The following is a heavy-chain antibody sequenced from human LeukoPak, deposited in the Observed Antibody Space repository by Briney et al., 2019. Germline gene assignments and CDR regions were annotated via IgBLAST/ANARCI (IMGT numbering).Heavy chain of an antibody. V-gene: IGHV3-48*03. CDR1: QFTFRNYE. Sequence: GGSLRLSCTTSQFTFRNYEVNWVRQAPGKGLEWISFTGSSTIQYADSVTGRFTISRDNAKNSLYLQMNSLRVEDTAVYYCARDVPYTYYYGSGVPFDYWGQGTLVTVSS. CDR3: ARDVPYTYYYGSGVPFDY. CDR2: TGSSTI. D-gene: IGHD3-10*01. J-gene: IGHJ4*02.